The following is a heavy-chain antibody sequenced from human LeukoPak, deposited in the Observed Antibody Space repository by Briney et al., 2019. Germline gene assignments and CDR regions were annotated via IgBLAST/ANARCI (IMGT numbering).Heavy chain of an antibody. CDR3: ARPSALSIEYIVGANSLDY. CDR1: GYTFTGYY. D-gene: IGHD1-26*01. CDR2: IIPIFGTA. Sequence: SVKVSCKASGYTFTGYYIHWVRQAPGQGLEWMGGIIPIFGTANYAQKFQGRVTITADESTSTAYMELSSLRSEDTAVYYCARPSALSIEYIVGANSLDYWGQGTLVTVSS. J-gene: IGHJ4*02. V-gene: IGHV1-69*13.